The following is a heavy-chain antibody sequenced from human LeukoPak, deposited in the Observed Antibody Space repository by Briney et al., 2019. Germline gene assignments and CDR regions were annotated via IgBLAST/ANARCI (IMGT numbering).Heavy chain of an antibody. CDR1: GGSFSGYY. CDR2: INHSGST. D-gene: IGHD3-10*01. CDR3: ASRNYYGSGILVDY. V-gene: IGHV4-34*01. Sequence: SETLSLTCAVYGGSFSGYYWSWIRQPPGKGLEWIGEINHSGSTNYNPSLKSRVTISVDTSKNQFSPKLSSVTAADTAVYYCASRNYYGSGILVDYWGQGTLVTVSS. J-gene: IGHJ4*02.